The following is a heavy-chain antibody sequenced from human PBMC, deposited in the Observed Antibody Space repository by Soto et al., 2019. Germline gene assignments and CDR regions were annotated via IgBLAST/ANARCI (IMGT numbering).Heavy chain of an antibody. CDR1: GGTFSSYA. D-gene: IGHD1-1*01. V-gene: IGHV1-69*13. CDR2: ITSIFGAA. CDR3: ARGGKERFRGSGMDV. Sequence: ASVKVSCKVSGGTFSSYAISWVRQAPGQGLEWLGEITSIFGAAMYAQKFQGRVTIIADEPASTAYMELSSLTSEDTAVSYCARGGKERFRGSGMDVGGQGTTVAVSS. J-gene: IGHJ6*02.